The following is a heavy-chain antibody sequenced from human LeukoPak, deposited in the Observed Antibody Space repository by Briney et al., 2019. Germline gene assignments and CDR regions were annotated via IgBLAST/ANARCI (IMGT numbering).Heavy chain of an antibody. J-gene: IGHJ5*02. Sequence: SQTLSLTCTVSGGSITSGTYHWSWIRQPAGKRLEWIGRLFTNGSADYNPSLKSRVIISVGASKTEFSLRLTSVTAADTAVYYCARELTVYAGWFDPWGQGTLVTVSS. CDR2: LFTNGSA. D-gene: IGHD2-8*01. CDR3: ARELTVYAGWFDP. CDR1: GGSITSGTYH. V-gene: IGHV4-61*02.